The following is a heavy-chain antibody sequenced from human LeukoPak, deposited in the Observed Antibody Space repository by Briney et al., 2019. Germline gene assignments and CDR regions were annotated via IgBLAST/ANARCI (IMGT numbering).Heavy chain of an antibody. V-gene: IGHV2-5*01. J-gene: IGHJ4*02. CDR2: IQWNDNK. CDR3: AHEGFGPSYFDY. CDR1: GFSLSATGVG. Sequence: SGPTLVKPTQTLTLTCTFSGFSLSATGVGVHWIRQPPGEALEWLAIIQWNDNKRYSPSLRSRLTITRDTSKNLVVLTMTNMDPVDTATYYCAHEGFGPSYFDYWGQGTLVTVSS. D-gene: IGHD3-10*01.